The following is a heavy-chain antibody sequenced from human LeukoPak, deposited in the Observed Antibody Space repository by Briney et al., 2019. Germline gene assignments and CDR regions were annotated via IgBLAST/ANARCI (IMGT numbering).Heavy chain of an antibody. CDR1: GGSISSYY. J-gene: IGHJ4*02. D-gene: IGHD3-22*01. V-gene: IGHV4-59*12. CDR2: IYYSGST. Sequence: SETLSLTCTVSGGSISSYYWSWIRQPPGKGLEWIGYIYYSGSTNYNPSLKSRVTISVDTSKNQFSLKLSSVTAADTAVYYCASVDSGDSSGYSRFGYFDYWGQGTLVTVSS. CDR3: ASVDSGDSSGYSRFGYFDY.